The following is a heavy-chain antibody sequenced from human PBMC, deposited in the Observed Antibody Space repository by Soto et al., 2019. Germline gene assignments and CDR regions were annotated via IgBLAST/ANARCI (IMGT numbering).Heavy chain of an antibody. CDR1: GFTFTTFA. CDR2: ISGSGGST. CDR3: ARDISSAWSKNWFDP. Sequence: GGFLRLSCAASGFTFTTFAMSWVRQTPGKGLEWVSSISGSGGSTSYADSVKGRFTISRDKSQNAVFLQMNSLRDEDTAVYYCARDISSAWSKNWFDPWGQGTLVTVSS. V-gene: IGHV3-23*01. J-gene: IGHJ5*02. D-gene: IGHD6-19*01.